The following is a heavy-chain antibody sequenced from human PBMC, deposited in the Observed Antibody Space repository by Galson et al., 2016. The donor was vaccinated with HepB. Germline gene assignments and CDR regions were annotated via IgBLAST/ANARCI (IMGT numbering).Heavy chain of an antibody. CDR1: GFNFSTYG. J-gene: IGHJ6*02. V-gene: IGHV3-33*01. CDR3: AREAYYDFWSGYYGDDFYDYGMDV. Sequence: SLRLSCAASGFNFSTYGMHWVRQAPGEGLEWVALIWYDENNKNYADSVKGRFTISRDNSKNTLYLQMNSLRAEDTAVYYCAREAYYDFWSGYYGDDFYDYGMDVWGQGTAVTVS. D-gene: IGHD3-3*01. CDR2: IWYDENNK.